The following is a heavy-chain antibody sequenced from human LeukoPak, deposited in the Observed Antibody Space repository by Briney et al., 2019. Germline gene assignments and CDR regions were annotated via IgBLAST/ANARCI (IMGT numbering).Heavy chain of an antibody. D-gene: IGHD3-3*01. V-gene: IGHV3-21*01. J-gene: IGHJ4*02. CDR3: AGFWSGYYYYFDY. CDR2: ISSSSSYI. CDR1: GFTFSSYS. Sequence: PGGSLRLSCAASGFTFSSYSMNWVRQAPGKGLEWVSSISSSSSYIYYADSVKGRSTISRDNAKNSLYLQMNSLRAEDTAVYYCAGFWSGYYYYFDYWGQGTLVTVSS.